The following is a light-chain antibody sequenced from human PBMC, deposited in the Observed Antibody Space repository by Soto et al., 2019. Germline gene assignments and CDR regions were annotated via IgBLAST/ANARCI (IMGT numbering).Light chain of an antibody. CDR1: QSVSSSH. J-gene: IGKJ1*01. CDR2: DAS. V-gene: IGKV3-20*01. CDR3: QQYGRSPWT. Sequence: EVVLTQSPGTLSLSPGERATLSCRASQSVSSSHLAWYQQKPGQAPRLLIYDASNRATGIPARFSGSGSGTDFTLTISRLEPEDFGVYYCQQYGRSPWTFGQGTKVDIK.